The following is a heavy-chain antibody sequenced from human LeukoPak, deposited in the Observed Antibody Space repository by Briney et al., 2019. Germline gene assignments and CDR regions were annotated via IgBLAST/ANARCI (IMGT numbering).Heavy chain of an antibody. V-gene: IGHV4-59*11. J-gene: IGHJ6*03. CDR3: ARDHLPAAAPGYYMDV. CDR1: GGSISSHF. D-gene: IGHD6-13*01. CDR2: IYNSGIT. Sequence: SETLSLTCTVSGGSISSHFWSWIRQLPGKGLEWVGYIYNSGITNYNPSLKRRVTMSVDTSKNQFSLMLRSVSAADMAVYYCARDHLPAAAPGYYMDVWGKGTTVTVSS.